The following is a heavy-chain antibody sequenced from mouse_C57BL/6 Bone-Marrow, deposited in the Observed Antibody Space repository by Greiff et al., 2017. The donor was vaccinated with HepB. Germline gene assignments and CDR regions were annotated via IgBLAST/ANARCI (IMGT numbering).Heavy chain of an antibody. J-gene: IGHJ4*01. CDR3: AGGITTVVPYYAMDY. Sequence: EVKLQESGPGLVKPSQSLSLTCSVTGYSITSGYYWNWIRQFPGNKLEWMGYISYDGSNNYNPSLKNRISITRDTSKNQFFLKLNSVTTEDTATYYCAGGITTVVPYYAMDYWGQGTSVTVSS. CDR1: GYSITSGYY. V-gene: IGHV3-6*01. D-gene: IGHD1-1*01. CDR2: ISYDGSN.